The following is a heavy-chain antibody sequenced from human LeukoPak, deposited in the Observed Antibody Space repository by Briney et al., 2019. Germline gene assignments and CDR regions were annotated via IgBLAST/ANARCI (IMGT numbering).Heavy chain of an antibody. CDR2: IYSGGTT. D-gene: IGHD4/OR15-4a*01. V-gene: IGHV3-66*01. J-gene: IGHJ4*02. CDR1: GFTVSSTY. Sequence: GGSLRLSCAASGFTVSSTYMSWVRQAPGKGLEWVSVIYSGGTTYYADSVKGRFTISRDNSKNTLYLQMNSLRTEDTAVYCCARDLYDYGSYWGQGTLVTVSS. CDR3: ARDLYDYGSY.